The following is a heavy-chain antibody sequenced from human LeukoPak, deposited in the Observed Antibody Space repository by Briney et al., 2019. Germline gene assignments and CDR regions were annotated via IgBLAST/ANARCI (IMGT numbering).Heavy chain of an antibody. V-gene: IGHV3-66*01. CDR3: ASRDKGYYYGMDV. Sequence: GGSLRLSCAASGFTVSSNYMSWVRHTPGKGLEWVSLIYSGGSTYYADSVKGRFTISRDNSKNTLYLQMNSLRAEDTAVYYCASRDKGYYYGMDVWGQGTTVTVSS. D-gene: IGHD5-24*01. CDR2: IYSGGST. J-gene: IGHJ6*02. CDR1: GFTVSSNY.